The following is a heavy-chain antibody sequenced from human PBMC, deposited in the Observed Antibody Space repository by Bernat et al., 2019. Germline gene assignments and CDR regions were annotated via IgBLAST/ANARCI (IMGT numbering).Heavy chain of an antibody. V-gene: IGHV1-18*01. CDR1: GYTFSTYK. D-gene: IGHD4-11*01. CDR2: ISPYNGNA. CDR3: ARGYRNFDY. Sequence: QVYLVQSGADVKKPGASVKVSCEASGYTFSTYKITWVRQAPGQGLEWMGWISPYNGNANYAQNFQGRVTMTTETSTSTAYMELTSLGYDDAAIYYCARGYRNFDYWGQGTLVRVSS. J-gene: IGHJ4*02.